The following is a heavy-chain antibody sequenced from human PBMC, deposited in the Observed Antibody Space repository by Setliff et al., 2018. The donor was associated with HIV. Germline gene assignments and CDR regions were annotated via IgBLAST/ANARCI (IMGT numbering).Heavy chain of an antibody. V-gene: IGHV4-39*07. J-gene: IGHJ4*02. D-gene: IGHD2-21*02. CDR2: VLSSGST. CDR3: ARDQGVVTPLDS. CDR1: GGSISSSSYY. Sequence: SETLSLTCTVAGGSISSSSYYWVWIRQPPGKGLEWIGWVLSSGSTYYTPSLKSQVTISVDTSKNRFSLNLYSVNAADTAVYYCARDQGVVTPLDSWGQGTLVTVSS.